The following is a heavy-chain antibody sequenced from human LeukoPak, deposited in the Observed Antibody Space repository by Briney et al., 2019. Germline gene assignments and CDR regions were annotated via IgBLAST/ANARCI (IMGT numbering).Heavy chain of an antibody. V-gene: IGHV4-39*01. Sequence: PSETLSLTCTVSGGSISSRSNYWGWIRQPPGKGLEWIGSLYYSGSTYYNPSLKSRVTISVDTSKNQLSLKLSSVTAADTAVYYCARNAGYSDLNYWGQGVLVTVSS. CDR1: GGSISSRSNY. CDR3: ARNAGYSDLNY. CDR2: LYYSGST. D-gene: IGHD3-22*01. J-gene: IGHJ4*02.